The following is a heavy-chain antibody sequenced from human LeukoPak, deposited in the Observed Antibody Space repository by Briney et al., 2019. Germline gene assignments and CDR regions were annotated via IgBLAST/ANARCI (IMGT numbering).Heavy chain of an antibody. CDR2: IIPIFGTA. D-gene: IGHD3-3*01. CDR1: GGTFSSYA. Sequence: ASVKVSCKASGGTFSSYAISWVRQTPGQGLEWMGGIIPIFGTANYAQKFQGRVTITADETTSTAYMELSSLRSEDTAVYYCATAYDLREYFDYWGQGTLVTVSS. V-gene: IGHV1-69*13. CDR3: ATAYDLREYFDY. J-gene: IGHJ4*02.